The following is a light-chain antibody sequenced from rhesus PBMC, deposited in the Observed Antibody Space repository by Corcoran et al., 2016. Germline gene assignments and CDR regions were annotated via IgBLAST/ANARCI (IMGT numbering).Light chain of an antibody. V-gene: IGKV1-74*01. CDR2: KAS. CDR1: ENVNNY. CDR3: QHGYGTPFT. J-gene: IGKJ3*01. Sequence: DIQMTQSPSSLSASVGDRVTITCRASENVNNYLNWYQQKPGKAPKLLCYKASTLQSGVPSRFSGSGAGTDYTFTISSLQPEDVATYYCQHGYGTPFTFGPGTKLDIK.